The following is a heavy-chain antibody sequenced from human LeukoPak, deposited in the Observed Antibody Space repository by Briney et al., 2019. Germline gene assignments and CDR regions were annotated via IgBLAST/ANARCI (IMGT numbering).Heavy chain of an antibody. CDR1: XGYX. V-gene: IGHV4-38-2*01. J-gene: IGHJ4*02. Sequence: XGYXWGWIRPTPXXGXEWIGSIYNSGSTYYNPSLKSRVTISVDTSKXQFSLKLSSVTAADTAVYYXXXXXXXXXXXXXYXXYWXQGXXXXVSS. CDR2: IYNSGST. CDR3: XXXXXXXXXXXXYXXY.